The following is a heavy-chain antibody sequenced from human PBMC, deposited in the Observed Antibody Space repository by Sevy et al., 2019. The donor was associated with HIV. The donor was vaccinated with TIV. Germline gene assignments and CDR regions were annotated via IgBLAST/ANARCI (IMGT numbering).Heavy chain of an antibody. V-gene: IGHV1-69*13. Sequence: ASVKVSCKASVGTLSSYAISWVRQAPGQGLEWMGGIIPIFGTANYARKFQGRVTITGDESTSTAYMELSSLRSEDTAVYYCARVGYCSSTSCYTNYYGMDVWGQGTTVTVSS. D-gene: IGHD2-2*02. CDR3: ARVGYCSSTSCYTNYYGMDV. CDR2: IIPIFGTA. CDR1: VGTLSSYA. J-gene: IGHJ6*02.